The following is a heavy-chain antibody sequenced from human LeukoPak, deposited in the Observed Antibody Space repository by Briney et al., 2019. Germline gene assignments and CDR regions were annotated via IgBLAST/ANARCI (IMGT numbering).Heavy chain of an antibody. D-gene: IGHD2-15*01. V-gene: IGHV1-69*05. Sequence: LVKVSCKASGGTFSSCAISSVRQAPGQGLEWMGGIIPIFGTANYAQKFQGRVTITTDESTSTAYMELSGLRSEDTAVYYCARGDGSGVAATYDYWGQGTLVTVSS. CDR2: IIPIFGTA. J-gene: IGHJ4*02. CDR1: GGTFSSCA. CDR3: ARGDGSGVAATYDY.